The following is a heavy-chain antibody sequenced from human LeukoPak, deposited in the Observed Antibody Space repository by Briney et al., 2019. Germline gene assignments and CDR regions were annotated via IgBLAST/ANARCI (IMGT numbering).Heavy chain of an antibody. D-gene: IGHD6-13*01. CDR2: INPNSGGT. J-gene: IGHJ4*02. Sequence: ASVKVSCKASESTYTAFYTIWVPRAPGQGLEWMGWINPNSGGTNYAQKFQGRVTMTRDTSISTAYMELSRLRSDDTAVYYCASVPGYSCSWRHFDYWGQGTLVTVSS. CDR3: ASVPGYSCSWRHFDY. V-gene: IGHV1-2*02. CDR1: ESTYTAFY.